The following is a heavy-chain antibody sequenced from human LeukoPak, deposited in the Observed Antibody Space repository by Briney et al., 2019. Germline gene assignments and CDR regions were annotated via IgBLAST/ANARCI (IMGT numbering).Heavy chain of an antibody. CDR1: GGSISSSSFY. CDR3: ASSSGWDAFDI. D-gene: IGHD6-19*01. J-gene: IGHJ3*02. Sequence: SETLSLTCTVSGGSISSSSFYWGWIRQPPGKGLEWIGEINHSGSTNYNPSLKSRVTLSVDTSKNQFSLKLSSVTAADTAVYYCASSSGWDAFDIWGQGTMVTVSS. CDR2: INHSGST. V-gene: IGHV4-39*07.